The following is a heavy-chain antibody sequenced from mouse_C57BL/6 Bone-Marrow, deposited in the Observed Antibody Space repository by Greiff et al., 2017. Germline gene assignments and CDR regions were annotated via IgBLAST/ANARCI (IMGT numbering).Heavy chain of an antibody. J-gene: IGHJ4*01. D-gene: IGHD3-3*01. CDR3: AFRGYYAMDY. CDR2: IHPNSGST. CDR1: GYTFTSYW. Sequence: QVHVKQPGAELVKPGASVKLSCKASGYTFTSYWMHWVKQRPGQGLEWIGMIHPNSGSTNYNEKFKSKATLTVDKSSSTAYMQLSSLTSEDSAVYYCAFRGYYAMDYWGQGTSVTVSS. V-gene: IGHV1-64*01.